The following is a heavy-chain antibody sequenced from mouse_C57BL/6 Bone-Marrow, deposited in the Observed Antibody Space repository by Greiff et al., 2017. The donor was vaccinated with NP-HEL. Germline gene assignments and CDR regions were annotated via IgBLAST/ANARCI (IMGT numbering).Heavy chain of an antibody. V-gene: IGHV1-81*01. CDR1: GYTFTSYG. J-gene: IGHJ2*01. CDR3: ARYRPSSFDY. CDR2: IYPRSGNT. Sequence: LVESGAELARPGASVKLSCKASGYTFTSYGISWVKQRTGQGLEWIGEIYPRSGNTYYNEKFKGKATLTADKSSSTAYMELRSLTSEDSAVYFCARYRPSSFDYWGQGTTLTVSS.